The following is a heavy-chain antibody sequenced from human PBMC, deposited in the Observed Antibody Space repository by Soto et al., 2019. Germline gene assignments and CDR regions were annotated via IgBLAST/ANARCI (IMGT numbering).Heavy chain of an antibody. CDR1: GFTFSSYD. J-gene: IGHJ6*04. V-gene: IGHV3-13*01. CDR3: ARVHAGYGDYVGVGYYGMAV. D-gene: IGHD4-17*01. Sequence: PGGSLRLSCAASGFTFSSYDMHWVRQATGKGLEWVSAIGTAGDTYYPGSVKGRFTISRENAKNSLYLQMNSLRAEDTAVYYCARVHAGYGDYVGVGYYGMAVWGKGTTVPVSP. CDR2: IGTAGDT.